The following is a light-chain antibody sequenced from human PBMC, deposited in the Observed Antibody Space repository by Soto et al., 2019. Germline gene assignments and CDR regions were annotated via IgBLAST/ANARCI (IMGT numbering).Light chain of an antibody. J-gene: IGLJ2*01. CDR3: ATFDSNAVV. Sequence: SYELTQPPSVSVSPGQTASVTCSGNKLGNKYVSWYQQQPGQSPVVVIHQDAKRPSGIPERFSGSNSGNTATLPISGTQALDEADYYCATFDSNAVVFGGGTKLTVL. V-gene: IGLV3-1*01. CDR2: QDA. CDR1: KLGNKY.